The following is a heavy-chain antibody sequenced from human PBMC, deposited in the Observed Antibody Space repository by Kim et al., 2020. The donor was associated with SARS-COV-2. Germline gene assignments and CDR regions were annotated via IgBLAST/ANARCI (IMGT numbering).Heavy chain of an antibody. J-gene: IGHJ4*02. CDR3: ARAPFDY. Sequence: SETLSLTCAVYGGSFSGYYWSWIRQPPGKGLEWIGEINHSGSTNYNPSLKIRVTISVDTSKNQFSLKLSSVTAADTAVYYCARAPFDYWGQGTLVTVSS. CDR1: GGSFSGYY. V-gene: IGHV4-34*01. CDR2: INHSGST.